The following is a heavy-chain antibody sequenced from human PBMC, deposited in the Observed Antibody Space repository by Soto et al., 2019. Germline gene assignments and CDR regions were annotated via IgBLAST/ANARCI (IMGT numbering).Heavy chain of an antibody. CDR3: ARGRGAAADYFDF. CDR2: ISSSTSHT. D-gene: IGHD6-13*01. Sequence: QVQLVESGGGLVKPGGSLRLSCAVSGFTFSDYYMTWIRQAPGTGLEWVSYISSSTSHTNYADSVKGRFTISRDKAKNSLFPQMNSLRAEDTAVYYCARGRGAAADYFDFWGQGTLVTVSS. J-gene: IGHJ4*02. CDR1: GFTFSDYY. V-gene: IGHV3-11*05.